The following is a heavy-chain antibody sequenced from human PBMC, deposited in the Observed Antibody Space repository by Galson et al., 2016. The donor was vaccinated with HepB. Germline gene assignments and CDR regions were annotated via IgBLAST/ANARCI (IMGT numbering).Heavy chain of an antibody. CDR3: ARNVNTAVVSRNYYYGMDV. Sequence: SVKVSCKASGGTFSAYTINWVRQAPGQRLQWMGRIIPVLDITNYAHTFQDRVAITADKSTTTAYLELKSLRSDDTAVYYCARNVNTAVVSRNYYYGMDVWGQGTTVTVSS. J-gene: IGHJ6*02. D-gene: IGHD2-21*01. CDR2: IIPVLDIT. V-gene: IGHV1-69*02. CDR1: GGTFSAYT.